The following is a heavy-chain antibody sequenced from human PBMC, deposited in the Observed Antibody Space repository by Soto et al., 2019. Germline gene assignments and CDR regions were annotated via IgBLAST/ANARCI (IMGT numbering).Heavy chain of an antibody. CDR2: IYPYNGNT. Sequence: GASVKVSCKASGYTFSNYGIFWVRQAPGQGLEWMGWIYPYNGNTHYAQKLQGRVTLTTDTSTSTAYMDLRSRTSDDTAIYYCARDLNGEAGGGKWGQGTPVTVSS. CDR1: GYTFSNYG. J-gene: IGHJ4*02. D-gene: IGHD2-8*01. CDR3: ARDLNGEAGGGK. V-gene: IGHV1-18*01.